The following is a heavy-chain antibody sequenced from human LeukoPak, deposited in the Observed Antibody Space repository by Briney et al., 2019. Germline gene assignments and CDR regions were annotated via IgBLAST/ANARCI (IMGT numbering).Heavy chain of an antibody. J-gene: IGHJ4*02. CDR1: GGSISSYY. D-gene: IGHD6-13*01. CDR3: ARTPAYSREDFDY. CDR2: IYYSGST. V-gene: IGHV4-59*01. Sequence: SGTLSLTCTGSGGSISSYYWSWIRQPPGQGLGWIGYIYYSGSTNYNPPLKSRVTISVDTSKNQFSLKLSSVTAADTAVYYCARTPAYSREDFDYWGQGTLVTVSS.